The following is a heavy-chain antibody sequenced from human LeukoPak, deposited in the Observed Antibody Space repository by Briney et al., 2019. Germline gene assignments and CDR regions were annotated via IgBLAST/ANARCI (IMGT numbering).Heavy chain of an antibody. CDR3: ARSLWSCSSTSCYTGWFDP. CDR2: INPNSGGT. Sequence: ASLKVSCKASGYTFTGYYMHWVRQAPGQGLEWMGWINPNSGGTNYAQKFQGRVTMTRDTSIRTAYMELSRLRSDDTAVYYCARSLWSCSSTSCYTGWFDPWGQGTLVTVSS. D-gene: IGHD2-2*02. CDR1: GYTFTGYY. J-gene: IGHJ5*02. V-gene: IGHV1-2*02.